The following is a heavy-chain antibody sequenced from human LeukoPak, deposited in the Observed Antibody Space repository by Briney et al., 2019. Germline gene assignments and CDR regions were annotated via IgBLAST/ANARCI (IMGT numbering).Heavy chain of an antibody. Sequence: ASVKVSCKASGDTFTSYPISWLRQAPGQGLEWMGWITTYNGNTHYAQKLQGRVTMTTETSTSTAYMDLRGLRSDDTAVYYCARGYDYGDYVGDFDYWGQGTLVTVSS. CDR2: ITTYNGNT. J-gene: IGHJ4*02. V-gene: IGHV1-18*01. CDR1: GDTFTSYP. CDR3: ARGYDYGDYVGDFDY. D-gene: IGHD4-17*01.